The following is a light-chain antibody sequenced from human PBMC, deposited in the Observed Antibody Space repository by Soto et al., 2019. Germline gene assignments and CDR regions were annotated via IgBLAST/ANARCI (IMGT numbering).Light chain of an antibody. CDR1: SSDVGGYNY. CDR3: SSYTSSSTLDWV. J-gene: IGLJ3*02. CDR2: EVS. V-gene: IGLV2-14*01. Sequence: QSALTQPASVSGSPGQSITISCTGTSSDVGGYNYVSWYQQHPGKAPKLMIYEVSNRPSGVSNRFSGSKSGNTASLTISGLQAEDVADYYCSSYTSSSTLDWVFGGGTKLTVL.